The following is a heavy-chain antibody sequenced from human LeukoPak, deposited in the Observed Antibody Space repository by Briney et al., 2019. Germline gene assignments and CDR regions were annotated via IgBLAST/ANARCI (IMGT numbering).Heavy chain of an antibody. CDR1: GFTFSSYN. D-gene: IGHD5-24*01. V-gene: IGHV3-30-3*01. J-gene: IGHJ4*02. Sequence: GGSLRLSCAASGFTFSSYNMNWVRQAPGKGLEWVAVMSYDGSNKYYADSVKGRFTISRDNSKNTLYLQMNSLRAEDTAVYYCARATIRALDCWGQGTLVTVSS. CDR3: ARATIRALDC. CDR2: MSYDGSNK.